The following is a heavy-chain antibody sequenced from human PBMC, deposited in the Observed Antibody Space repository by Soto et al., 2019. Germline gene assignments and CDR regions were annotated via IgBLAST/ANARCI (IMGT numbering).Heavy chain of an antibody. CDR1: GFTFSSYA. J-gene: IGHJ4*02. D-gene: IGHD1-26*01. CDR2: ISGSGGST. CDR3: AKDLSVSYGKFDY. Sequence: EVQLLESGGGLVQPGGSLRLSCAASGFTFSSYAMSWVRQAPGTGLEWVSAISGSGGSTYYADSVKGRFTISRDNSKNTQYLQMHSMRAEDTDVYYCAKDLSVSYGKFDYWGQGTLVTVSS. V-gene: IGHV3-23*01.